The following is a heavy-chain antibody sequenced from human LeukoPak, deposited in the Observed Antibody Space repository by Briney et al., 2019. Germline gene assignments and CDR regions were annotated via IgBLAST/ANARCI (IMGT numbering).Heavy chain of an antibody. CDR2: ISFDGRNI. V-gene: IGHV3-30*18. CDR3: AKQTTMVRGVIDY. Sequence: GRSLRLSCAASGFTFSSYGMHWVRQAPGKGLEWVAVISFDGRNIYYADSVKGRFTISRDNSKNTLYLQMDSLIVEDTAVYYCAKQTTMVRGVIDYWGQGSLVTVSS. D-gene: IGHD3-10*01. J-gene: IGHJ4*02. CDR1: GFTFSSYG.